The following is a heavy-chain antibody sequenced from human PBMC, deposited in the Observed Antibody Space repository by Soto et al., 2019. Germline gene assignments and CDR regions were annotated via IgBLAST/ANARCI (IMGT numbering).Heavy chain of an antibody. D-gene: IGHD1-26*01. CDR2: IYYSGST. V-gene: IGHV4-61*01. CDR3: ARVGSSCHSGGCYYYYGLGV. J-gene: IGHJ6*02. Sequence: QVRLQESGPGLVKPSETLSLSCLVSGDSVGNGPYYWSWIRQSPGRGLEWIAYIYYSGSTNVNPSLESRVNISIDMSKNQLFLELRSVTAADAAVYFCARVGSSCHSGGCYYYYGLGVWGQGTTVAISS. CDR1: GDSVGNGPYY.